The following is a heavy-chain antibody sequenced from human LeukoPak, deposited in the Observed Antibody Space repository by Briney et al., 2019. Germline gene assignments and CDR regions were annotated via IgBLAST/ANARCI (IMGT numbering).Heavy chain of an antibody. V-gene: IGHV3-53*01. J-gene: IGHJ4*02. CDR2: IYSGGST. D-gene: IGHD2-2*01. CDR1: GFTVSSNY. Sequence: PGGSLRLSCAASGFTVSSNYMSWVRQAPGKGLEGVSVIYSGGSTDYLDSVKGRFTISRDSSKNTVYLQMNSLRAEDTAVYYCARSRDCSSTSCYHDYWGQGTLVTVSS. CDR3: ARSRDCSSTSCYHDY.